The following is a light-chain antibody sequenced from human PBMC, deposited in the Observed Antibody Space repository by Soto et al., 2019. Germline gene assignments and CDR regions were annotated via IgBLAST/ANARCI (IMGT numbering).Light chain of an antibody. J-gene: IGKJ5*01. V-gene: IGKV1-9*01. CDR1: QGISSS. CDR3: QKLHNFPLT. Sequence: DIQLTQSPSFLSASVGDRVTITCRASQGISSSLAWYQQKPGEAPKLLIYAASTLQSGAPSRFSGSGYGTEFTLTISSLQPDDFASYYCQKLHNFPLTFGQGTPLEIK. CDR2: AAS.